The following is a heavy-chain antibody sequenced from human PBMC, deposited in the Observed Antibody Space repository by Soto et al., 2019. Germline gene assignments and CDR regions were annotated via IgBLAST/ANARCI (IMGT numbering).Heavy chain of an antibody. CDR3: ASWLENDYIWGSYRYPNPPYMDV. CDR1: GFTVSSNY. CDR2: IYSGGST. V-gene: IGHV3-66*01. Sequence: GGSLRLSCAASGFTVSSNYMSWVRQAPGKGLEWVSVIYSGGSTYYADSVKGRFTISRDNSKNTLYLQMNSLRAEDTAVYYCASWLENDYIWGSYRYPNPPYMDVWGKGTTVTVSS. D-gene: IGHD3-16*02. J-gene: IGHJ6*03.